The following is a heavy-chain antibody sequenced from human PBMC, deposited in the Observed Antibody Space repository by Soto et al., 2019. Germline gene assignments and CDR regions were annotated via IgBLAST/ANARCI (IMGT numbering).Heavy chain of an antibody. V-gene: IGHV1-18*01. CDR3: ARDPGFGFGYSYAFAMDV. CDR2: ISGYNGNT. D-gene: IGHD5-18*01. CDR1: GYTFSNYG. J-gene: IGHJ6*01. Sequence: QVQLVQSGAEVKKPGASVKVSCKASGYTFSNYGISWVRQGPGQGLEWMGWISGYNGNTHYEEKVQDRIKMTTDTSTSTTYLELRSPRSDDTAVYFCARDPGFGFGYSYAFAMDVW.